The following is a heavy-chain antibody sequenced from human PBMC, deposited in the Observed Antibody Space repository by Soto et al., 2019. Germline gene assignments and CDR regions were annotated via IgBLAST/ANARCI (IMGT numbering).Heavy chain of an antibody. CDR2: ISGTASRT. CDR3: ATSFRYFDH. J-gene: IGHJ4*02. D-gene: IGHD3-9*01. CDR1: GFTPTTTT. V-gene: IGHV3-23*01. Sequence: PXWSLRLMCAGSGFTPTTTTLSWVRQAPGKGLEWLTSISGTASRTYYVDSVKGRFFISRDNSKNTVTLQMNNLTVDDTAVYYCATSFRYFDHWGQGTRVTISS.